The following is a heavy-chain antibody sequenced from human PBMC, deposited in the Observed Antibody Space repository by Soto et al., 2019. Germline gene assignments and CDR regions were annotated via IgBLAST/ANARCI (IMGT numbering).Heavy chain of an antibody. Sequence: QVQLVESGGGVAQPWRSLRLFCAASGFTLSSYSLHWVRQSPGKGLEWVAAISSDGTEKHYADSVKGRFTISRDNSKNPLSLQLNSLRTEDTAVYYCARMFGFSYGPANRGMDVWGQGTTVTVSS. CDR1: GFTLSSYS. V-gene: IGHV3-30*04. CDR3: ARMFGFSYGPANRGMDV. CDR2: ISSDGTEK. D-gene: IGHD5-18*01. J-gene: IGHJ6*02.